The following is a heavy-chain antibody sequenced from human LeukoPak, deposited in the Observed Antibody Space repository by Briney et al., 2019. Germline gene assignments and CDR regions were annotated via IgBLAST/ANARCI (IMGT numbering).Heavy chain of an antibody. Sequence: TGGSLRLSCAASGFTFSNYAMSWVRQAPGKGLEWVSSMSGSGGSTYYADSVKGRFTISRDNSKNTLYLQMNNLRAEDTALYYCGKTDIYSNPIDYWGPGSLVTVSS. J-gene: IGHJ4*02. CDR2: MSGSGGST. CDR3: GKTDIYSNPIDY. CDR1: GFTFSNYA. V-gene: IGHV3-23*01. D-gene: IGHD3-9*01.